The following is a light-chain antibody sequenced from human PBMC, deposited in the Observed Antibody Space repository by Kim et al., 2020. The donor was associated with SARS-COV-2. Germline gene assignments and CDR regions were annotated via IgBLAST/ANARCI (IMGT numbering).Light chain of an antibody. CDR1: QSISRH. V-gene: IGKV1-39*01. CDR2: AAS. Sequence: SASVGDRVTITCRASQSISRHLNWYQQKPGKAPKFLIYAASSLQSGVPSRFSGSGSGTDFTLTISSLQPEDIATYYCQQSYSTPYTFGQGTKLEI. CDR3: QQSYSTPYT. J-gene: IGKJ2*01.